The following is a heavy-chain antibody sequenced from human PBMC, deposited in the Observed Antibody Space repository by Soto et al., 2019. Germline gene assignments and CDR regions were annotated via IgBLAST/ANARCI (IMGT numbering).Heavy chain of an antibody. CDR3: ARDRQSSGWLDAFDI. D-gene: IGHD6-19*01. Sequence: EVQLVESGGGLVQPGGSLRLSCAASGFTVSSNYMSWVRQAPGKGLEWVSVIFTGGSTYYADSVKGRFTISRHSSMNTVYLQTDSLRAEDTAVYYCARDRQSSGWLDAFDIWGQGTMVTVSS. CDR1: GFTVSSNY. J-gene: IGHJ3*02. V-gene: IGHV3-53*04. CDR2: IFTGGST.